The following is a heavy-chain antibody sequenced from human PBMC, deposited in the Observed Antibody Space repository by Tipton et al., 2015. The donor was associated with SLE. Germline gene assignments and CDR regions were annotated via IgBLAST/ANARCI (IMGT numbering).Heavy chain of an antibody. CDR1: GGSFSGYY. J-gene: IGHJ4*02. D-gene: IGHD3-10*01. Sequence: TLSLTCAVYGGSFSGYYWSWIRHPPGKGLEWIGEINHSGSTNYNPSLKSRVTISVDTSKNQFSLKLSSVTAADTAVYYCARLRRLILWFRELSYFDYWGQGTLVTVSS. CDR3: ARLRRLILWFRELSYFDY. V-gene: IGHV4-34*01. CDR2: INHSGST.